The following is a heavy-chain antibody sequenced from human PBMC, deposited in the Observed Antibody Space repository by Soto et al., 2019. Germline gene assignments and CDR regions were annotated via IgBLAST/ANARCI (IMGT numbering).Heavy chain of an antibody. CDR1: GYTFTSYY. Sequence: ASVKVSCKASGYTFTSYYMHWVRQAPGQGLEWMGIINPSGGSTSYAQKFQGRVTMTRDTSTSTVYMELSSLRSEDTAVYYCARDLSRVGCSSTSCYGGYDYWGQGTLVTVSS. CDR2: INPSGGST. J-gene: IGHJ4*02. V-gene: IGHV1-46*03. D-gene: IGHD2-2*01. CDR3: ARDLSRVGCSSTSCYGGYDY.